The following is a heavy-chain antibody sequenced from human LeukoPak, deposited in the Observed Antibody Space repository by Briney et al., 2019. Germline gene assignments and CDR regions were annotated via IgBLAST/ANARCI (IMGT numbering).Heavy chain of an antibody. Sequence: GGSLRLSCAASGFTFSSCVMSWVRQAPGKGLEWVSVINTSGGSTYYAGSVKGRFTISRDNSKNTLFLQMNSLRAEDTAVYYCAKDAEGVTRYFDYWGQGTLVTVSS. D-gene: IGHD2-21*02. CDR2: INTSGGST. CDR1: GFTFSSCV. J-gene: IGHJ4*02. V-gene: IGHV3-23*01. CDR3: AKDAEGVTRYFDY.